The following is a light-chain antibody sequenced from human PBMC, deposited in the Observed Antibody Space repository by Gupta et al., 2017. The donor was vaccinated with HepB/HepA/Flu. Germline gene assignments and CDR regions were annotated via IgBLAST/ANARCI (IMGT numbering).Light chain of an antibody. CDR3: YSYTSTTTWI. J-gene: IGLJ2*01. Sequence: QSALTQPASVSGSPGQSITISCTGTRSDVGGYNFVSWYQHFPGKAPKVILYDVSNRPSGVSTRFSGSKSGNTASLTISGLQAEDEADYYCYSYTSTTTWIFGGGTKLTVL. V-gene: IGLV2-14*03. CDR2: DVS. CDR1: RSDVGGYNF.